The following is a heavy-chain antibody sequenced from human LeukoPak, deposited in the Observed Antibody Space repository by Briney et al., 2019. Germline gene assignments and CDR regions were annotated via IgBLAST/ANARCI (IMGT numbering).Heavy chain of an antibody. CDR2: ISYDGSTK. CDR1: GFTFSSYA. D-gene: IGHD4-17*01. CDR3: ARDMMTTVTTGDRGYFDY. Sequence: GGSLRLSCAASGFTFSSYAMHWVRQAPGKGLEWVAVISYDGSTKYYADSVKGRFTISRDNSKNTLYLQMNSLRAEDTAVYYCARDMMTTVTTGDRGYFDYWGQGTLVTVSS. V-gene: IGHV3-30*04. J-gene: IGHJ4*02.